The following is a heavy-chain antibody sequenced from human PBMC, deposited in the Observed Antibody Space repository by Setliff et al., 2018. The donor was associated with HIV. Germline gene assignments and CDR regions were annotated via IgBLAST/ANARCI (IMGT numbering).Heavy chain of an antibody. V-gene: IGHV7-4-1*02. CDR3: ARVGSYWSTFDY. J-gene: IGHJ4*02. CDR2: INTETGNP. Sequence: WASVKVSCKASGYTFTSHDLHWVRQVPGQGLEWMGWINTETGNPMYAQGFRGRFVFSLDTSVSTAYLQITSLKTEDTAMYYCARVGSYWSTFDYWGQGALVTVSS. CDR1: GYTFTSHD. D-gene: IGHD1-26*01.